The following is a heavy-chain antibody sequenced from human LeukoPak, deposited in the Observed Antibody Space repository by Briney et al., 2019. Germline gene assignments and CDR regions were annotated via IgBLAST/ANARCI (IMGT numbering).Heavy chain of an antibody. CDR1: GGSFSGYY. CDR3: ARGPNGRWDFDY. V-gene: IGHV4-34*01. Sequence: SETPSLTCAVYGGSFSGYYWSWIRQPPGKGLEWIGEINHSGSTNYNPSLKSRVTISVDTSKNQFSLKLSSVTAADTAVYYCARGPNGRWDFDYWGQGTLVTVSS. J-gene: IGHJ4*02. D-gene: IGHD5-24*01. CDR2: INHSGST.